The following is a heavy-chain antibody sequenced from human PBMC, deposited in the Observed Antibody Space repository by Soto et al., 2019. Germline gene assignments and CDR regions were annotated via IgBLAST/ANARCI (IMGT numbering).Heavy chain of an antibody. CDR3: TRPSGYSYGSSYYYYMDV. CDR2: IRSKANSYAT. J-gene: IGHJ6*03. V-gene: IGHV3-73*01. CDR1: GFTFSGSA. Sequence: EVQLVESGGGLVQPGGSLKLSCAASGFTFSGSAMHWVRQASGKGLEWVGRIRSKANSYATAYAASVKGRFTISRDDSKNTAYLQMNSLKTEDTAVYYCTRPSGYSYGSSYYYYMDVWGKGTTVTVSS. D-gene: IGHD5-18*01.